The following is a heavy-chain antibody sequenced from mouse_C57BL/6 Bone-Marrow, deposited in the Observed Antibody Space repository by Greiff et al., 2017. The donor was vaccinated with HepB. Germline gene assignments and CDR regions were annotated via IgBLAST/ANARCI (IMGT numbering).Heavy chain of an antibody. CDR1: GFTFSSYA. V-gene: IGHV5-4*01. CDR3: AREGYYCSSRAWFAY. Sequence: EVQLVESGGGLVKPGGSLKLSCAASGFTFSSYAMSWVRQTPEKRLEWVATISDGGSYTYYPDNVKGRFTISRDNAKNNLYLQMSHLKSEDTAMYYCAREGYYCSSRAWFAYWGQGTLVTVSA. CDR2: ISDGGSYT. J-gene: IGHJ3*01. D-gene: IGHD1-1*01.